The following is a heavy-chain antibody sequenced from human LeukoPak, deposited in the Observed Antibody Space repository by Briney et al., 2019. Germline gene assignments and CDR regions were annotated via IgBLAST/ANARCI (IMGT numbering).Heavy chain of an antibody. D-gene: IGHD1-1*01. J-gene: IGHJ4*02. V-gene: IGHV1-24*01. Sequence: ASVKVSCKVSGYTLTELSMHWVRQAPGKGLEWMGGFDPEDGETIYAQKFQGRVTMTEDTSTDTAYMELSSLRSEDTAVYYCATVGDNWNDGGVYYFDYWGQGTLVTVSS. CDR1: GYTLTELS. CDR2: FDPEDGET. CDR3: ATVGDNWNDGGVYYFDY.